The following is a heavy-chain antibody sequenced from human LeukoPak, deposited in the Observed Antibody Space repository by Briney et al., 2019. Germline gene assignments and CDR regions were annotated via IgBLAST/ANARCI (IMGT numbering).Heavy chain of an antibody. CDR3: ARDASSSRSDYYGMDV. CDR2: IYSGGST. Sequence: PGGSLRLSCAASGFTFSSYWMNWARQAPGKGLEWVSVIYSGGSTYYADSVKGRFTISRDNSKNTLYLQMNSLRAEDTAVYYCARDASSSRSDYYGMDVWGQGTTVTVSS. D-gene: IGHD6-6*01. CDR1: GFTFSSYW. J-gene: IGHJ6*02. V-gene: IGHV3-53*01.